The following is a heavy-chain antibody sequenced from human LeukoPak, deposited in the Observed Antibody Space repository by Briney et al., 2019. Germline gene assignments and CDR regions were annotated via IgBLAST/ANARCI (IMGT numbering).Heavy chain of an antibody. J-gene: IGHJ4*02. V-gene: IGHV3-21*01. D-gene: IGHD3-22*01. Sequence: GGSLRLSCAASGFTFSSYSMNWVRQAPGKGLEWVSSISSSSSYIYYADSVKGRFTISRDNAKNSLYLQMNSLRAEDTAVYYCAREGPPTYYYDSSGPYYFDYWGQGTLVTVSS. CDR3: AREGPPTYYYDSSGPYYFDY. CDR2: ISSSSSYI. CDR1: GFTFSSYS.